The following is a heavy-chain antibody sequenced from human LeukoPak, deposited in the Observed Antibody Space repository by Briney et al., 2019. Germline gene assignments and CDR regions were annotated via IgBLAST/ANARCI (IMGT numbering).Heavy chain of an antibody. J-gene: IGHJ4*02. Sequence: SSETLSLTCTVSGGSIGGNSYWSWIRQPPGKGPEWIGHISNSGSTCYSPSLSSRVTISLDTSKNQFSLKLRSVTAADTAVYYCARGGASSIPLDYWGRGTLVTVSS. CDR2: ISNSGST. CDR1: GGSIGGNSY. D-gene: IGHD1-26*01. CDR3: ARGGASSIPLDY. V-gene: IGHV4-61*01.